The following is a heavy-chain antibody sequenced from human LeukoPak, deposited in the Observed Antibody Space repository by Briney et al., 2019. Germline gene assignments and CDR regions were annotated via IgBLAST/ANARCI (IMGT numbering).Heavy chain of an antibody. D-gene: IGHD3-10*01. CDR2: ISWNSGSI. J-gene: IGHJ4*02. Sequence: GRSLRLSCAASGFTFDDYAMHWVRQAPGKGLEWVSGISWNSGSIGYADSVKGRFTISRDNAKNSLYLQMNSLRAEDTAVYYCAKGSGSYRPYYFDYWGQGTLVIVSS. CDR1: GFTFDDYA. CDR3: AKGSGSYRPYYFDY. V-gene: IGHV3-9*01.